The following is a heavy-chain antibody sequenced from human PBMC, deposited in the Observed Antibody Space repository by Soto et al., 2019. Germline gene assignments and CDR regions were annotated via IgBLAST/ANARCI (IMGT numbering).Heavy chain of an antibody. CDR3: AKDLQGGGAPPNY. CDR2: IWYDGSNK. J-gene: IGHJ4*02. Sequence: GGSLRLSCAASGFAFSNYGMHWVRQAPGKGLEWVAVIWYDGSNKDYADSVKGRFTISRDNSKNTLYLQMNSLRAEDTAVYYCAKDLQGGGAPPNYWGQGTLVIVSS. V-gene: IGHV3-33*06. D-gene: IGHD3-16*01. CDR1: GFAFSNYG.